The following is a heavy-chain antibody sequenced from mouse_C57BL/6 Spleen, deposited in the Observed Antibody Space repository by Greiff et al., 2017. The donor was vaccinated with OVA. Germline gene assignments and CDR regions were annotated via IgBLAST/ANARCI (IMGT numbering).Heavy chain of an antibody. CDR2: INPSNGGT. CDR1: GYTFTSYW. D-gene: IGHD3-2*01. CDR3: ARTTANRYYAMDY. J-gene: IGHJ4*01. V-gene: IGHV1-53*01. Sequence: QVQLQQPGTELVKPGASVKLSCKASGYTFTSYWMHWVKQRPGQGLEWIGNINPSNGGTNYNEKFKSKATLTVDKASSTAYMQLSSLTSEDSAVYYCARTTANRYYAMDYWGQGTSVTVSS.